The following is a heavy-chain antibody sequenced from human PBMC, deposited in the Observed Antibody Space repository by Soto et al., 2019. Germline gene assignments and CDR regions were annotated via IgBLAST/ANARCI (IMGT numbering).Heavy chain of an antibody. D-gene: IGHD2-15*01. V-gene: IGHV3-30*09. CDR2: ISNDGRNT. Sequence: GGSLRLSCAASGFDFNTYTMHWVRQAPGKGLEWVAVISNDGRNTYYADSVKGRSAISRDNSKNTLYLQMDSLRAEDTAVYYCANDIQNGGNSFDYWGQGTLVTVSS. J-gene: IGHJ4*02. CDR1: GFDFNTYT. CDR3: ANDIQNGGNSFDY.